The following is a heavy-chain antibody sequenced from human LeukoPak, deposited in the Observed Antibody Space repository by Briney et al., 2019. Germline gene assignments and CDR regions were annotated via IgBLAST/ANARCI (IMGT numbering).Heavy chain of an antibody. CDR1: GFTFSGSA. CDR2: IRSKVNNYAT. CDR3: TLLHNGY. V-gene: IGHV3-73*01. J-gene: IGHJ4*02. Sequence: GGSLRLSCVASGFTFSGSAMQWVRRTPGKGLEWVGRIRSKVNNYATAYSSSVKGRFTVSRDDSKNTTYLQMNSLKAEDTAVYYCTLLHNGYWGQGTLVTVSS. D-gene: IGHD1-14*01.